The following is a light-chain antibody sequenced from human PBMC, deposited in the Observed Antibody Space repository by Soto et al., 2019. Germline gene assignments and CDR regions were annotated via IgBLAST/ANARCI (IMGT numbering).Light chain of an antibody. V-gene: IGKV3-20*01. CDR2: DAS. J-gene: IGKJ1*01. CDR1: QSVSSS. Sequence: EIVLTQSPATLSLSPGERATLSCRASQSVSSSLAWYQQKPGQAPRLLIYDASNRATGIPDRFSGSGSGTDFTLTISRLEPEDFALYYCQQYGGSPRTFGQGTKVDI. CDR3: QQYGGSPRT.